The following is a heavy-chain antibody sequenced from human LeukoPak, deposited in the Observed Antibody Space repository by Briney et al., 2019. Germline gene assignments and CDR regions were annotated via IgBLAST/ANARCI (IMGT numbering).Heavy chain of an antibody. CDR3: AKDQGGYSYGPGA. CDR1: GFTFSSYG. J-gene: IGHJ5*02. V-gene: IGHV3-30*18. CDR2: ISYDGSNK. Sequence: GGSLRLSCAASGFTFSSYGMHWVRQAPGKGLEWVAVISYDGSNKYYADSVEGRSTISRDNSKNTLYLQMNSLRAEDTAVYYCAKDQGGYSYGPGAWGQGTLVTVSP. D-gene: IGHD5-18*01.